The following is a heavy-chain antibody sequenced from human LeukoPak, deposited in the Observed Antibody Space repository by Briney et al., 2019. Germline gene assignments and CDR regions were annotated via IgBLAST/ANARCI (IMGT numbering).Heavy chain of an antibody. Sequence: PGESLKISCKGSGYSFTSYWISWVRRMPGKGLEWMGRIDPSDSYTNYSPSFQGHVTISADKSISAAYLQWSSLKASDTAMYYCARRGSGQPHIPMPPEDYWGQGTLVTVSS. CDR2: IDPSDSYT. CDR1: GYSFTSYW. V-gene: IGHV5-10-1*01. CDR3: ARRGSGQPHIPMPPEDY. J-gene: IGHJ4*02. D-gene: IGHD2-15*01.